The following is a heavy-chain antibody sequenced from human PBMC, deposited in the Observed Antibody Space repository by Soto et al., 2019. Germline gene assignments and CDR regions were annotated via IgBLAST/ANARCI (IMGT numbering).Heavy chain of an antibody. J-gene: IGHJ4*02. V-gene: IGHV3-15*01. CDR2: IRSNADGGTT. D-gene: IGHD3-16*01. CDR3: STALRRDSALGAY. CDR1: GFPFSDAW. Sequence: EVQLVKSGGGSVKPGESLRLSCTASGFPFSDAWMSWVRQAPGKGLQWIGRIRSNADGGTTDLTAPVRDRFFISRDDSTSTLYLQMNGLKINDTAVYFCSTALRRDSALGAYWGLGTLVSVSS.